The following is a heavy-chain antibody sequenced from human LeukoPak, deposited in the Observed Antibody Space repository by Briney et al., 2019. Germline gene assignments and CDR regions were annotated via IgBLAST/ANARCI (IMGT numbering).Heavy chain of an antibody. CDR1: GFTFSSCA. V-gene: IGHV3-23*01. CDR2: IDVGGGNT. CDR3: AKRGIVIRAVIIIGFHKEAYYFDY. Sequence: GGSLRLSCAASGFTFSSCAMSWVRQAPGKGLEWVSAIDVGGGNTYYADSVKGRFIISRDTSKNTVYLQMNSLRVEDTAVYFCAKRGIVIRAVIIIGFHKEAYYFDYWGQGILVTVSS. D-gene: IGHD3-10*01. J-gene: IGHJ4*02.